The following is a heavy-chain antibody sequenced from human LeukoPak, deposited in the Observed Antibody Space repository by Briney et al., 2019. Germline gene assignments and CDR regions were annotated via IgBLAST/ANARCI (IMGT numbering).Heavy chain of an antibody. D-gene: IGHD3-22*01. V-gene: IGHV4-34*01. J-gene: IGHJ5*02. CDR1: GGSFSGYY. CDR2: INHSGST. CDR3: ARQNDDSSGYYYWFDP. Sequence: PSETLSLTCAVYGGSFSGYYWSWIRQPPGKGLEWIGEINHSGSTNYNPSLKSRVTISVDTSKNQFSLKLSSVTAADTAVYYCARQNDDSSGYYYWFDPWGQGTLVTVSS.